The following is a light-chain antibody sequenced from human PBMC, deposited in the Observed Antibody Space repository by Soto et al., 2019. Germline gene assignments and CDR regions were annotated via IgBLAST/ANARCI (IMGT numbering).Light chain of an antibody. J-gene: IGLJ2*01. CDR1: SSDVGGYNY. Sequence: QPVLTQPASVSGSPGQSITISCTGTSSDVGGYNYVSWYQQHPGTAPKLIIYEVSNRPSGVSNRFSGSKSGNTASLTISGLQVEDEADYYCCSYTSGATLVVFGGGTKLTVL. CDR2: EVS. V-gene: IGLV2-14*01. CDR3: CSYTSGATLVV.